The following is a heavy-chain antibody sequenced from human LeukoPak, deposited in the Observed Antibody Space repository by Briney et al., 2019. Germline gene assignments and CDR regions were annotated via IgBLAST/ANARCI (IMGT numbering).Heavy chain of an antibody. V-gene: IGHV4-59*01. CDR3: ARGGGLDV. CDR1: GGSISSYY. Sequence: PSETLSLTCTVSGGSISSYYWSWIRQPPGKGLEWIGYIYYSGSTNHNPSLKSRVTISVDTSKNQFSLKLSSVTAADTAVYFCARGGGLDVWGQGATVTVSS. D-gene: IGHD3-16*01. CDR2: IYYSGST. J-gene: IGHJ6*02.